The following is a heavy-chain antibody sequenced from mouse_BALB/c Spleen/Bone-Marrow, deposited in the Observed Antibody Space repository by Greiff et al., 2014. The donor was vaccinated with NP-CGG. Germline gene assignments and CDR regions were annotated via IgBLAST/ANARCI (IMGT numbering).Heavy chain of an antibody. V-gene: IGHV5-9-1*01. CDR3: ASLTGRDY. J-gene: IGHJ2*02. D-gene: IGHD4-1*01. CDR2: ISSGGSYT. CDR1: GFTFSGYA. Sequence: EVMLVESGGGLVKPGGSLKISCAASGFTFSGYAMSWVRQTPVKRLEWVATISSGGSYTYYPDSVKGRFTISRNNVKNTLYLKMSNPRAKYTAMYYCASLTGRDYWGQGTSLTVSA.